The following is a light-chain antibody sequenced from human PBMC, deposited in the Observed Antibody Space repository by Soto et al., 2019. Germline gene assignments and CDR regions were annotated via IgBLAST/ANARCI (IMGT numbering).Light chain of an antibody. V-gene: IGLV2-8*01. Sequence: SALTQPPSASGSPGQSVTISCTGTSSDVGGYNYVSWYQQNPGKAPKLMIYEVSKRPSGVPDRFSGSKSGNTASLTVSGLQPEDEADYYCSSYAGSNFVVFGGGTKLTVL. CDR3: SSYAGSNFVV. J-gene: IGLJ2*01. CDR1: SSDVGGYNY. CDR2: EVS.